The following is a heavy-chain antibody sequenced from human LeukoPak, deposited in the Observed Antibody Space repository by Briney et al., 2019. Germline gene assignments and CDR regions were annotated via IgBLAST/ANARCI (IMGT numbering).Heavy chain of an antibody. V-gene: IGHV3-23*01. D-gene: IGHD2-15*01. Sequence: PGGSLRLSCVASGFSVSGIHMNWVRQAPGKGLEWVSAISGSGGSTYYADSVKGRFTISRDNSKNTLYLQMNSLRAEDTAVYYCAKDWSHVAPTDYWGQGTLVTVSS. J-gene: IGHJ4*02. CDR3: AKDWSHVAPTDY. CDR2: ISGSGGST. CDR1: GFSVSGIH.